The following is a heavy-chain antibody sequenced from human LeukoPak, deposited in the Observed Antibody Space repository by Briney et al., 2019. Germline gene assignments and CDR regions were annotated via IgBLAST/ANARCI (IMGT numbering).Heavy chain of an antibody. CDR1: GGSISSYY. D-gene: IGHD2-2*01. Sequence: SETLSLTCTVSGGSISSYYWSWIRQPPGKGLEWIGYIYYSGSTNYNPSLKSRVTISVDTSKNQFSLKLSSVTAADTAVYYCAREVPAGSDAFDIWGQGTMVTVSS. CDR2: IYYSGST. V-gene: IGHV4-59*01. CDR3: AREVPAGSDAFDI. J-gene: IGHJ3*02.